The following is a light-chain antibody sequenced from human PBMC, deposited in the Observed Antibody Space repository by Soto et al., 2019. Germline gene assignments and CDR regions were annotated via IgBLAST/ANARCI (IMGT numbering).Light chain of an antibody. CDR2: DAS. CDR1: QSVSSY. CDR3: QHRSSWPLT. V-gene: IGKV3-11*01. Sequence: EIVLTQSPATLSLSPGERATLSCRASQSVSSYLAWYQQKPGQAPRLLIYDASKRATAIPARFSGSGSGTDFTLTISSLEPEDFAVYYCQHRSSWPLTFGGGTKVEIK. J-gene: IGKJ4*01.